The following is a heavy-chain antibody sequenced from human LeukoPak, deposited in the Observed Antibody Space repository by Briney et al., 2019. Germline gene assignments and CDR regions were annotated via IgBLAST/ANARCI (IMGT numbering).Heavy chain of an antibody. V-gene: IGHV1-46*01. CDR1: GYTFTSYY. Sequence: ASVKVSCKASGYTFTSYYMHWVRQAPGQGLEWMGIINPSGGSTSYAQKFQGRVTMTRDTSTSTVYMELSSLRSEDTAVYYCAKGDIVVVVAATPMDYWGQGTLVTVSS. CDR2: INPSGGST. D-gene: IGHD2-15*01. J-gene: IGHJ4*02. CDR3: AKGDIVVVVAATPMDY.